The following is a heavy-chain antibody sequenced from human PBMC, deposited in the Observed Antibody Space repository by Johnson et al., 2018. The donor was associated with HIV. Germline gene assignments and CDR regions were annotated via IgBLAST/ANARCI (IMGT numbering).Heavy chain of an antibody. Sequence: QMLLVESGGGVVQPGRSLRLSCAASGFTFSNYAVHWVRQAPGKGLEWVAFIRYDGSNKYYADSVKGRFTISRDNSKNTLYLQMNSLRAEDTAVYYCAKVSGYYDSLSAGWAFDIWGQGTMVTVSS. CDR1: GFTFSNYA. CDR2: IRYDGSNK. V-gene: IGHV3-30*02. CDR3: AKVSGYYDSLSAGWAFDI. J-gene: IGHJ3*02. D-gene: IGHD3-22*01.